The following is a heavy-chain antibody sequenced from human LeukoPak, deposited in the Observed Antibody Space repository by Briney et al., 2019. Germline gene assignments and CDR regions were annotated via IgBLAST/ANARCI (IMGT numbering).Heavy chain of an antibody. CDR3: ARVRPVVRGNWFDP. CDR2: IIPIFGTA. CDR1: GGTFSSYA. J-gene: IGHJ5*02. V-gene: IGHV1-69*13. D-gene: IGHD2-2*01. Sequence: ASVKVSCKASGGTFSSYAISWVRQAPGQGLEWMGGIIPIFGTANYAQKFQGRVTITADESTSTAYMELSSLRSEDTAVYYCARVRPVVRGNWFDPWGQGTLVTVSS.